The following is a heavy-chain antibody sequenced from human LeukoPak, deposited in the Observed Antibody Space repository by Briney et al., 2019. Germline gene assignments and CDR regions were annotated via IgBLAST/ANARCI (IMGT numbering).Heavy chain of an antibody. D-gene: IGHD3-10*01. CDR3: ASPVVRGYYYGMDV. J-gene: IGHJ6*02. CDR1: GYNFNYYA. V-gene: IGHV1-3*01. CDR2: INGGNDTT. Sequence: GASVKVSCKASGYNFNYYAMYWVRQAPGQRLEWMGWINGGNDTTKYSQRFQGRVSITRDTSASTAYMELSSLRSEDTAVYYCASPVVRGYYYGMDVWGQGTTVIVPS.